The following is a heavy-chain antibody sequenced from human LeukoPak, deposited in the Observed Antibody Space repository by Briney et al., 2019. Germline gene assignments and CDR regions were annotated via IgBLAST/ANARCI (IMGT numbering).Heavy chain of an antibody. CDR1: GGSISSSGYY. CDR3: SRHHSNLGVLDY. CDR2: IYYSGST. D-gene: IGHD2/OR15-2a*01. Sequence: SETLSLTCTVSGGSISSSGYYWGWIRQPPGKGLEWIGSIYYSGSTYYNPSLKSRVTISVDTSKNQFSLKLSSVTAADTAVYYCSRHHSNLGVLDYWGQGTLVTVSS. J-gene: IGHJ4*02. V-gene: IGHV4-39*01.